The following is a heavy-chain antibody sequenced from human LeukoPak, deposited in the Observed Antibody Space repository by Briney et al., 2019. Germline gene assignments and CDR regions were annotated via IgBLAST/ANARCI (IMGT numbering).Heavy chain of an antibody. CDR1: GYTFTIYG. V-gene: IGHV1-18*01. CDR2: ISAYNGNT. Sequence: GASVKVSCNASGYTFTIYGISWLRQAPGQGLGWMGWISAYNGNTNYAQKLQGRVTMTTDTSPSTAYMELRSRRSDDRAVYYCARSEMVETPPDYWGQGTLVTVSS. CDR3: ARSEMVETPPDY. J-gene: IGHJ4*02. D-gene: IGHD2-8*01.